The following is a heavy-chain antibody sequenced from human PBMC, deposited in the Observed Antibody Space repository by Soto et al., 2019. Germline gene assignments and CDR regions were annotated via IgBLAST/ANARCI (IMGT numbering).Heavy chain of an antibody. V-gene: IGHV1-2*02. D-gene: IGHD3-3*01. CDR2: VNPDNGGT. CDR1: GYTFTGNY. Sequence: QVHLVQSGAEVKNPGASVKVSCKASGYTFTGNYLHWVRQAPGQGLEWMGWVNPDNGGTTSARKFQGRVTMTRDTSVTTAYMELSRLISDDTAVYYCARDPRPPSGWLGFWEYGMDVWGQGTTVTVSS. CDR3: ARDPRPPSGWLGFWEYGMDV. J-gene: IGHJ6*02.